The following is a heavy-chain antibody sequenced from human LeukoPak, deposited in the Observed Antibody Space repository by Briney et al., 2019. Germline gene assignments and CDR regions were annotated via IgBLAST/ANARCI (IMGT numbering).Heavy chain of an antibody. J-gene: IGHJ5*02. CDR3: ARGRGYSYGPSNWLDP. D-gene: IGHD5-18*01. Sequence: SETLSLTCAVYGGSFSGYYWSWIRQPPGKGLEWIGEINHSGSTNYNPSLKSRVTISVDTSKDQFSLKLSSVTAADTAVYYCARGRGYSYGPSNWLDPWGQGTLVTVSS. V-gene: IGHV4-34*01. CDR2: INHSGST. CDR1: GGSFSGYY.